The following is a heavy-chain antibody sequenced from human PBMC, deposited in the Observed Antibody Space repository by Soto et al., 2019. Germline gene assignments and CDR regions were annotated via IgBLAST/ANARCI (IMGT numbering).Heavy chain of an antibody. CDR3: ARSGSWYASYYFDY. CDR1: GFTFSSYA. CDR2: ISYDGSNK. J-gene: IGHJ4*02. D-gene: IGHD6-13*01. Sequence: QVQLVESGGGVVQPGRSLRLSCAASGFTFSSYAMHWVRQAPGKGLEWVAVISYDGSNKYYADSVKGRFTISRDNSKNTLYLQMNSLRAEDTAVYYCARSGSWYASYYFDYWGQGTLVTVSS. V-gene: IGHV3-30-3*01.